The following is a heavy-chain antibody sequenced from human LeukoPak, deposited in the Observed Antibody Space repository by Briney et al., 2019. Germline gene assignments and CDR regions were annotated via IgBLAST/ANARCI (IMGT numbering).Heavy chain of an antibody. J-gene: IGHJ4*02. D-gene: IGHD2-21*02. CDR2: IYYSGST. CDR3: ASLCGRDCYSSGGLDY. CDR1: GGSISSSSYY. Sequence: SETLSLTCTVSGGSISSSSYYWGWIRQPPGKGLEWIGSIYYSGSTYYNPSLKSRVTISVDTSKNQFSLKLSSVTAADTAVYYCASLCGRDCYSSGGLDYWGQGTLVTVSS. V-gene: IGHV4-39*01.